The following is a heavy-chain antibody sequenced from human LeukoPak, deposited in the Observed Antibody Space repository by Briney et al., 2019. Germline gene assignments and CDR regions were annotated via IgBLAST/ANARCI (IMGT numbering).Heavy chain of an antibody. CDR1: GFTFSSYS. Sequence: PGGSLRLSCAASGFTFSSYSMNWVRQAPGKGLEWVSSISSSSSYIYYADSVKGRFTISRDNAKNSLYLQMNSLRAEDTAVYYWARGRGGGSGGYELDYWGQGTLVTVSS. D-gene: IGHD5-12*01. V-gene: IGHV3-21*01. CDR2: ISSSSSYI. J-gene: IGHJ4*02. CDR3: ARGRGGGSGGYELDY.